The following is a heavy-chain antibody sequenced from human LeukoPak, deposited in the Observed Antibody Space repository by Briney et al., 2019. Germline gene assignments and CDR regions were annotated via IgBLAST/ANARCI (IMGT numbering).Heavy chain of an antibody. J-gene: IGHJ4*02. D-gene: IGHD2-21*02. CDR1: GGSIGSGYY. CDR3: TRDIGDFVSDF. CDR2: IHYGGTT. Sequence: SETLSLTCTVSGGSIGSGYYWAWIRQPLGEGLEWIGSIHYGGTTHYTPSLQSRVSISADTSKNQFALDLRSVTAADTAVYYCTRDIGDFVSDFWGQGTLVTVSS. V-gene: IGHV4-39*02.